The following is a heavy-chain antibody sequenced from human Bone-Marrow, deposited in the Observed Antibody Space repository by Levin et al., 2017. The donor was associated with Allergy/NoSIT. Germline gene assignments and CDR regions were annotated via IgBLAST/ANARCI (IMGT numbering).Heavy chain of an antibody. J-gene: IGHJ6*03. Sequence: GESLKISCAASGFTFSSYAMSWVRQAPGKGLEWVSVISGSGGSTYYADSVKGRFSLSRDNSKYTLYLEMDSLRAEDTAVYYCAKARYSGYDYGVYYYYMDVWGKGTTVTVSS. D-gene: IGHD5-12*01. CDR3: AKARYSGYDYGVYYYYMDV. CDR1: GFTFSSYA. CDR2: ISGSGGST. V-gene: IGHV3-23*01.